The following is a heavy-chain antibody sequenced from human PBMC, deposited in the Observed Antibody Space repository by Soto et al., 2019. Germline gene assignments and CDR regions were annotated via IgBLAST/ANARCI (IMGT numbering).Heavy chain of an antibody. Sequence: QVELQQSGPGLVKPSETLSLTCTVFGGSIDDYYWSWIRQSPGKGLEWIGHISDRGSTDYNPSLKCRVTISIKRSKKQFSLKVTSVTAADTAVYYCARDRWTARANWFDPWGQGTLVTVSS. D-gene: IGHD3-16*02. V-gene: IGHV4-59*01. CDR3: ARDRWTARANWFDP. J-gene: IGHJ5*02. CDR1: GGSIDDYY. CDR2: ISDRGST.